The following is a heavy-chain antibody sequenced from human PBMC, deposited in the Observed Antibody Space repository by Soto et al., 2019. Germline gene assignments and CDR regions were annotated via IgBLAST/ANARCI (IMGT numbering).Heavy chain of an antibody. CDR3: ARHLVVGANYYFDY. CDR2: IYYSGST. D-gene: IGHD1-26*01. V-gene: IGHV4-39*01. Sequence: QLQLQESGPGLVKPSETLSLTCTVSGGSISSSSYYWGWIRQPPGKGLEWIGSIYYSGSTYYNPSLKSRVTISVDTSKNQFSLKLSSVTAADTAVYYCARHLVVGANYYFDYWGQGTLVTVSS. CDR1: GGSISSSSYY. J-gene: IGHJ4*02.